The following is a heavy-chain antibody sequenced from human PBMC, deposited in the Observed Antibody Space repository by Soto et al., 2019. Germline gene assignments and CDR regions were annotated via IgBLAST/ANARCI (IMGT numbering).Heavy chain of an antibody. V-gene: IGHV3-23*01. CDR1: GFTFSDYA. CDR2: VGGSDDDK. J-gene: IGHJ3*02. D-gene: IGHD2-8*01. Sequence: EVQLLESGGGVVQPGGSLRLSCAASGFTFSDYAMRWVRQTPGKGLQWVSGVGGSDDDKHYADSVRGRCIVSRDNSKNTLYQQMNSLRADDTAIYYCAKDATSFNSVLDPFDKWGQGTEVSVSS. CDR3: AKDATSFNSVLDPFDK.